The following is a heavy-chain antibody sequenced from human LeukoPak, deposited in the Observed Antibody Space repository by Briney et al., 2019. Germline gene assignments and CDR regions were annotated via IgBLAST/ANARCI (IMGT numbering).Heavy chain of an antibody. CDR2: IYYSGST. D-gene: IGHD3-3*01. CDR1: GGSISSGGYY. CDR3: ARGDDFSKDLDY. V-gene: IGHV4-31*03. Sequence: PSETLSLTCTVSGGSISSGGYYWSWIRQHPGKGLEWIGYIYYSGSTYYNPSLKSRATISVDTSKNQFSLKLSSVTAADTAVYYCARGDDFSKDLDYWGQGTLVTVSS. J-gene: IGHJ4*02.